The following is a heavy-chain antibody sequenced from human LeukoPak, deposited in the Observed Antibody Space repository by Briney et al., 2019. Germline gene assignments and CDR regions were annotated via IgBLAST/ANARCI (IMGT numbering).Heavy chain of an antibody. J-gene: IGHJ3*02. Sequence: GASVKVSCKASGYTFTGYYMHWVRQAPGQGLEWMGIINPSGGSTSYAQKFQGRVTMTRDTSTSTVYMELSSRRSEDTAVYYCARVQQQNDAFDIWGQGTMVTVSS. CDR1: GYTFTGYY. CDR2: INPSGGST. D-gene: IGHD6-13*01. V-gene: IGHV1-46*01. CDR3: ARVQQQNDAFDI.